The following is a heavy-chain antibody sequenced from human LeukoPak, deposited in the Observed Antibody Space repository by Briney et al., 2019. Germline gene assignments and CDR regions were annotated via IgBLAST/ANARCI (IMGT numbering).Heavy chain of an antibody. CDR3: VKDVALPGSGWQEYHG. Sequence: GGSLRLSCSASGFSFSSYSLHWVRQAPGQGLEYVSSITDNGGRTYYADSVKGRFTISRDNSKNTLYLLMSSLRAEDTAVYYCVKDVALPGSGWQEYHGRGQGSLVTVSS. CDR2: ITDNGGRT. J-gene: IGHJ4*02. V-gene: IGHV3-64D*09. D-gene: IGHD6-19*01. CDR1: GFSFSSYS.